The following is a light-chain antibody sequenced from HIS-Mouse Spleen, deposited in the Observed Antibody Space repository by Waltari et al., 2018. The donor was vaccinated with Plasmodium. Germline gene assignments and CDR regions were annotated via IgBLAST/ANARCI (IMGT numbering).Light chain of an antibody. CDR2: GAS. J-gene: IGKJ3*01. Sequence: EIVMTQSPATLSVSPGERATLSCRASQSVSSNLAWYQQKPGQAPRLLIYGASTRATGIPAMFRGSGSVTEFTLTISSLQSEDFAVYSCQQYNNWSFTFGPGTKVDIK. CDR3: QQYNNWSFT. CDR1: QSVSSN. V-gene: IGKV3-15*01.